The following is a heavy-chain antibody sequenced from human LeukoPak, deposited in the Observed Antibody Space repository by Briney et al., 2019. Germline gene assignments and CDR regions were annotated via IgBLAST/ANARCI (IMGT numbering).Heavy chain of an antibody. CDR2: IYPGDSDT. CDR3: ARHAYCGGDCYSGLDV. J-gene: IGHJ6*02. D-gene: IGHD2-21*01. CDR1: GYSFTSYW. Sequence: GESLQISCQGSGYSFTSYWIGWVRQMPGKGLEWMGIIYPGDSDTRYSPSFQGQVTISADKSISTAYLQWSSLKASDTAMYYCARHAYCGGDCYSGLDVWGQGTTVTVSS. V-gene: IGHV5-51*01.